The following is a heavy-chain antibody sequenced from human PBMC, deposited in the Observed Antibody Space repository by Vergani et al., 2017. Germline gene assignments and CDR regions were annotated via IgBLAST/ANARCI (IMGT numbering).Heavy chain of an antibody. Sequence: QEQLVQSGSELKKPGASVKVSCKASGYSFNNYAIHWVRQAPGQGLEWMGWINPTTGKPTYARAFTGRFVFSLDTSISTAYLQLGSLKAEDSAVYFCARAKRGRLAVGATDSWGQGTLLTVSS. CDR3: ARAKRGRLAVGATDS. V-gene: IGHV7-4-1*01. CDR2: INPTTGKP. J-gene: IGHJ4*02. D-gene: IGHD6-19*01. CDR1: GYSFNNYA.